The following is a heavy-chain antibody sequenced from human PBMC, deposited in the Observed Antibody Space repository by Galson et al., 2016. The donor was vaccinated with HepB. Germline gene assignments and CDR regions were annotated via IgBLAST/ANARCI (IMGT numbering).Heavy chain of an antibody. Sequence: SETLSLTCAVYGGSFSGYYWTWIRQPPGRGPEWIGQINHSGSTNYNPSLQSRVTISVDTSKNQFSLTLSSMTAADTAVYYCAREHFYKSYYYMDVWGQGTTVTVAS. CDR3: AREHFYKSYYYMDV. CDR2: INHSGST. CDR1: GGSFSGYY. J-gene: IGHJ6*03. D-gene: IGHD3-3*02. V-gene: IGHV4-34*01.